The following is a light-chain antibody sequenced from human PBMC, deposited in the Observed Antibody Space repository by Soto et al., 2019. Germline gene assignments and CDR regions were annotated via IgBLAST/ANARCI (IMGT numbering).Light chain of an antibody. Sequence: QAVVTQAPSLTVSPGGTVTLTCGSSTGTVTSGHYPYWFQQKPGQAPRTLIYDTVKKHSWTPARFSGSLLGGKAALTLSGAQPEDEADYCCLLSYNGPDVFGPGTKVTVL. CDR1: TGTVTSGHY. J-gene: IGLJ1*01. CDR2: DTV. CDR3: LLSYNGPDV. V-gene: IGLV7-46*01.